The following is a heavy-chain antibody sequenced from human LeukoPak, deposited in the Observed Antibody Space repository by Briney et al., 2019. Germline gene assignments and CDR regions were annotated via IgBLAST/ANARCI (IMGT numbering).Heavy chain of an antibody. D-gene: IGHD3-10*01. CDR3: ARRGTMVRGVKGNWFDP. CDR2: IYYSGST. CDR1: GGSVSSGSYY. J-gene: IGHJ5*02. V-gene: IGHV4-61*01. Sequence: SETLSLTCTVSGGSVSSGSYYWSWIRQPPGKGLEWIGYIYYSGSTNYNPSLKSRVTISVDTSKNQFSLKLSSVTAADTAVYYCARRGTMVRGVKGNWFDPWGQGTLVTVSS.